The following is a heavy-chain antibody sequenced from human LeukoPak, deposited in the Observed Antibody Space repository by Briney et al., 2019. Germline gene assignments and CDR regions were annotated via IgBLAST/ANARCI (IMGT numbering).Heavy chain of an antibody. CDR1: GGSISSGDYY. CDR3: ARGHYYDISGYYYPSYYFDY. D-gene: IGHD3-22*01. J-gene: IGHJ4*02. V-gene: IGHV4-30-4*01. CDR2: IYYSGST. Sequence: SETLSLTCTVSGGSISSGDYYWSWIRQPPGKGLEWIGYIYYSGSTYYNPSLKSRVTISVDTSKNQFSLKLSSVTAADTAVYYCARGHYYDISGYYYPSYYFDYWGQGTLVTVSS.